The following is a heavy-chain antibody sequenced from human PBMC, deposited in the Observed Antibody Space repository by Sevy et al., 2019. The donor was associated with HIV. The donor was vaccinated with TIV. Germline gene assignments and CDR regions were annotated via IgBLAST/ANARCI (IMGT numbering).Heavy chain of an antibody. Sequence: GGSLRLSCAASGITLSPYWMHWVRQAPGKGLVWVSRINSDGSSTSYADSVKGRFTISRDNGKNTLYLQMKSLRVEDTAVYFCSRGLYYYDMRGHQGPGDHWGRECWSPSPQ. J-gene: IGHJ4*02. CDR2: INSDGSST. CDR3: SRGLYYYDMRGHQGPGDH. D-gene: IGHD3-22*01. CDR1: GITLSPYW. V-gene: IGHV3-74*01.